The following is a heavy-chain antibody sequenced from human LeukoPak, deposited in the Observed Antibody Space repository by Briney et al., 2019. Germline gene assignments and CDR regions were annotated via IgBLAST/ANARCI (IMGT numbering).Heavy chain of an antibody. J-gene: IGHJ3*02. CDR2: ISWNSGSI. V-gene: IGHV3-9*01. Sequence: PGRSLRLSCAASGFTFDDYAMHWVRQAPGKGLEWVSGISWNSGSIGYADSVKGRFTISRDNAKNSLYLQMNSLRAEDTAVYYCASPLIVVVTDDAFDIWGQGTMVTVSS. D-gene: IGHD3-22*01. CDR1: GFTFDDYA. CDR3: ASPLIVVVTDDAFDI.